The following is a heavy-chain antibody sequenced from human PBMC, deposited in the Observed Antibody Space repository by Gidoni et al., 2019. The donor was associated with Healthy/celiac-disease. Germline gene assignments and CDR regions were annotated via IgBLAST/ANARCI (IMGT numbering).Heavy chain of an antibody. CDR3: ARVASSSSSSGWDPFDY. Sequence: QVQLQESGPGLVKPSGTLSLTCAVSGGSISRSNWWSWVRQPPGKGLEWIGEVYPSGSTNYNPSLKSRVTISVDKAKNQFSLKLSSVPAADTAVYYCARVASSSSSSGWDPFDYWGQGTLVTVSS. J-gene: IGHJ4*02. CDR1: GGSISRSNW. CDR2: VYPSGST. D-gene: IGHD6-6*01. V-gene: IGHV4-4*02.